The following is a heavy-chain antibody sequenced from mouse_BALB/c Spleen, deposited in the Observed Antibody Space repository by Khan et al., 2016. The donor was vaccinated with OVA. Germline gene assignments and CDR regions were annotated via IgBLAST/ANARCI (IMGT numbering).Heavy chain of an antibody. CDR3: ARAGRWFPY. CDR2: IHYGGNT. Sequence: VQRQESGPYLLQPSQSLSLTFTVTGYSIPSGYSWHWIRQFPGNKLEWMGYIHYGGNTNYNPSLKSRISITRDTSRNQFFLQLNSVTTEDTATYYCARAGRWFPYWGQGTLVTVSA. J-gene: IGHJ3*01. V-gene: IGHV3-1*02. CDR1: GYSIPSGYS.